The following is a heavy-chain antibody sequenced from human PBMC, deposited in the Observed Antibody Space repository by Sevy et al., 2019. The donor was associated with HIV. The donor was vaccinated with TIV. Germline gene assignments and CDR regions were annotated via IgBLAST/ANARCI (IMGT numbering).Heavy chain of an antibody. CDR2: ISGSGGSV. CDR1: GFTFSIYN. D-gene: IGHD3-22*01. Sequence: GRSLRLSCAASGFTFSIYNMNWVRQASGGGLEWVSSISGSGGSVYYADSVKGRFTISRDNARNSLYLQINSLTAEDTALYYCARGDCRDDRCLAFDYWGQEPWSPSPQ. J-gene: IGHJ4*01. V-gene: IGHV3-21*01. CDR3: ARGDCRDDRCLAFDY.